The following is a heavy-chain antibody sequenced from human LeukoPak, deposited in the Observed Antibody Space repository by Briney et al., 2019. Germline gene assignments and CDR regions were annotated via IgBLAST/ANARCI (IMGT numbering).Heavy chain of an antibody. CDR2: IIPIFGTA. J-gene: IGHJ6*02. CDR1: GGTFSSYA. CDR3: ARVGARPYDGIAAAGTGRYYYYGMDV. V-gene: IGHV1-69*13. Sequence: SVTVSCTASGGTFSSYAISWVRQAPRQGLEWMGGIIPIFGTANYAQKFQGRVTITADESTSTAYMELSSLRSEDTAVYYCARVGARPYDGIAAAGTGRYYYYGMDVWGQGTTVTVSS. D-gene: IGHD6-13*01.